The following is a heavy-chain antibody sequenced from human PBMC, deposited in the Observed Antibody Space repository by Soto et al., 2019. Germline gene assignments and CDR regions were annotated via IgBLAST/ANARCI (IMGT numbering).Heavy chain of an antibody. CDR2: ISYDGSNK. Sequence: QVRLVESGGGVVQPGRSLRLSCAASGFTFSSYAMHWVRQAPGKGLEWVAVISYDGSNKYYAYSVKGRFTISRDNSKNTLYLQMNSLRAEDTAVYYCARDSRGELLYILDYWGQGTLVTVSS. CDR3: ARDSRGELLYILDY. J-gene: IGHJ4*02. V-gene: IGHV3-30-3*01. CDR1: GFTFSSYA. D-gene: IGHD3-10*01.